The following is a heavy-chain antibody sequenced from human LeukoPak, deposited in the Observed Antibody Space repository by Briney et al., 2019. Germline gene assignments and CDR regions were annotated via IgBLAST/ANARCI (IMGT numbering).Heavy chain of an antibody. CDR2: IKSEADGGTA. Sequence: TGGSLRLSCVGSGYTFAKDWMSWVRQAPGKGLEWVGRIKSEADGGTADYAAPVKGRFTVSRDDSENTLYLQMNSLKTEDAAIYYCNTFNDHDAFKAWGQGTMVTVSS. V-gene: IGHV3-15*01. CDR3: NTFNDHDAFKA. J-gene: IGHJ3*01. CDR1: GYTFAKDW.